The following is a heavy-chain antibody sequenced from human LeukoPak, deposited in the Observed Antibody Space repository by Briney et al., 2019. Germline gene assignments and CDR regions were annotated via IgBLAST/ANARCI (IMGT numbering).Heavy chain of an antibody. V-gene: IGHV3-21*01. J-gene: IGHJ4*02. CDR2: ISSSGSYI. CDR1: GFTFSSYT. CDR3: ARPRYGSGSLDS. Sequence: GGSLRLSCAASGFTFSSYTMNWVRQAPGKGLEWVSGISSSGSYIYYVNSVKGRFITSRDNAKNSLYLQMNSLRAEDTAMYYCARPRYGSGSLDSWGQGTLVTVSS. D-gene: IGHD3-10*01.